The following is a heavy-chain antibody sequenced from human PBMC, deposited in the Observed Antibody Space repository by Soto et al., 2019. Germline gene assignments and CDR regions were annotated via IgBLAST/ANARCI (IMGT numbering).Heavy chain of an antibody. J-gene: IGHJ3*01. CDR1: GFTVSVNL. Sequence: GGSLRLSCAASGFTVSVNLMNWVRQAPGKGLEWVSVINSGGSTDYADSVKGRFTISRDISRNTLYLQMNSLRAEDTAVYYCVRVHTFFYDVLTGGSVDGFDLWGQGTMVTVSS. CDR3: VRVHTFFYDVLTGGSVDGFDL. D-gene: IGHD3-9*01. CDR2: INSGGST. V-gene: IGHV3-66*01.